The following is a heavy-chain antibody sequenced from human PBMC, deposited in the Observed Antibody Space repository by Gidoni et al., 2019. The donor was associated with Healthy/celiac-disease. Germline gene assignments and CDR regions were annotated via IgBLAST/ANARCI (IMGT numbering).Heavy chain of an antibody. CDR1: GFPFSSYE. D-gene: IGHD5-12*01. J-gene: IGHJ4*02. V-gene: IGHV3-48*03. Sequence: EVQLVGPGGGLVRLGGSLRLSCPASGFPFSSYEMDGVRQAPGKGLGCVSYISSSGSTIYYADSVKGRFTISRDNAKNSLYLQMNSLRAEDTAVYYCARGEGYSGYHDYWGQGTLVTVSS. CDR2: ISSSGSTI. CDR3: ARGEGYSGYHDY.